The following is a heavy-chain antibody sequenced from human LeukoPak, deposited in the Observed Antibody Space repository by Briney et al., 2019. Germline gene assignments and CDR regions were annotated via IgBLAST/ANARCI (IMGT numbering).Heavy chain of an antibody. CDR2: ISSSSSYI. CDR1: GFTFSNFG. CDR3: ARDGPDIVVVVAATPPDY. D-gene: IGHD2-15*01. V-gene: IGHV3-21*01. J-gene: IGHJ4*02. Sequence: GGSLRLSCAASGFTFSNFGMHWVRQAPGKGLEWVSSISSSSSYIYYAGSVKGRFTISRDNAKNSLYLQMNSLRAEDTAVYYCARDGPDIVVVVAATPPDYWGQGTLVTVSS.